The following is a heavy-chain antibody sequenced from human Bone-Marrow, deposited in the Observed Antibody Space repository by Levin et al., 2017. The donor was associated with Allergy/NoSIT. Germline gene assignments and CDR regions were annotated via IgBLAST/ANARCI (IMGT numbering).Heavy chain of an antibody. Sequence: EASVKVSCQASGYTFTSYGYTWVRQAPGQGLEWMGWISAHTGNTNYAQTFQGRVTMTTDATTSTAYMELRSLRSDDTAVYYCARGGHSGTYSVYWGQGTLVTVSS. V-gene: IGHV1-18*01. D-gene: IGHD3-10*01. CDR2: ISAHTGNT. J-gene: IGHJ4*02. CDR1: GYTFTSYG. CDR3: ARGGHSGTYSVY.